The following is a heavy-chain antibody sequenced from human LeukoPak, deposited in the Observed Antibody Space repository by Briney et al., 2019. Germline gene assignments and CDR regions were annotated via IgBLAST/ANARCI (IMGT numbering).Heavy chain of an antibody. V-gene: IGHV4-34*01. CDR3: ARLTPRYYDILTGYSDGYDY. Sequence: PSETLSLTCAVYGGSFSGYYWSWIRQPPGKGLEWIGETNHSGSTNYNPSLKSRVTISVDTSKNQFSLKLSSVTAADTAVYYCARLTPRYYDILTGYSDGYDYWGQGTLVTVSS. J-gene: IGHJ4*02. CDR2: TNHSGST. D-gene: IGHD3-9*01. CDR1: GGSFSGYY.